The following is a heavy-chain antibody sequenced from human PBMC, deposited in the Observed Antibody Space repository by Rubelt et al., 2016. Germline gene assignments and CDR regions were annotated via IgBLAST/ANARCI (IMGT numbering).Heavy chain of an antibody. D-gene: IGHD4-23*01. CDR2: IYYNGNT. Sequence: QLQLRESGPGLVKPSETLSLPCSVSGGSISNSLHYWGCIRQPPGQGLEWIGTIYYNGNTYYVPPLMSRLTISVDTSKNSFSLKWSAVTAAETAGYYCGRTGVTPRLGLDDGGQGTLGTVSS. J-gene: IGHJ4*02. CDR1: GGSISNSLHY. V-gene: IGHV4-39*02. CDR3: GRTGVTPRLGLDD.